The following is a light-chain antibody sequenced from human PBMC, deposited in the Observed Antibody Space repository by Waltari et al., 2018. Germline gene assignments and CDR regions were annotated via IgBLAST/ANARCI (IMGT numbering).Light chain of an antibody. CDR1: QSVGTW. CDR2: MAS. CDR3: QQYSSFST. V-gene: IGKV1-5*03. Sequence: DIKMTQSPSTLSASVGDRVTISCRASQSVGTWLAWYQQKPGKAPKLLIYMASSLESGVPSRFSRSGSGTEFTLTISGLQPDDFATYSCQQYSSFSTFGQGTKV. J-gene: IGKJ2*01.